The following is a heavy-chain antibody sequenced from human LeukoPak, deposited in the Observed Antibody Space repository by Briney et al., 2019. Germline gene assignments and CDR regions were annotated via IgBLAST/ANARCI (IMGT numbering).Heavy chain of an antibody. V-gene: IGHV3-21*01. CDR3: ASDASPCGGDCYPYWYFDL. CDR1: GFTFSSYS. D-gene: IGHD2-21*02. CDR2: ISSSSSYI. J-gene: IGHJ2*01. Sequence: PGGSLRLSCAASGFTFSSYSMNWVRPAPGQGLEWVSSISSSSSYIYYADSVKGRFTISRDNDKNSLYLQMNSLRAEDTAVYYCASDASPCGGDCYPYWYFDLWGRGTLVTVSS.